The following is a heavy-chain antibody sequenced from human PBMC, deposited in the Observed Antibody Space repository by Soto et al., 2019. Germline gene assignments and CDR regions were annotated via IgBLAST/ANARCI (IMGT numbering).Heavy chain of an antibody. J-gene: IGHJ4*02. D-gene: IGHD6-19*01. CDR2: TDYSGNT. V-gene: IGHV4-59*08. Sequence: QVQLQESGPGLVRPSETLSLTCTVSSDSIXXYXXXXXXXXXXXGLEWIGYTDYSGNTNYNPSLKSRVTISGDTSKNQFSLRLSSVTAADTAVYYCARAVGDPLYYLDYWGQGTLVTVSS. CDR1: SDSIXXYX. CDR3: ARAVGDPLYYLDY.